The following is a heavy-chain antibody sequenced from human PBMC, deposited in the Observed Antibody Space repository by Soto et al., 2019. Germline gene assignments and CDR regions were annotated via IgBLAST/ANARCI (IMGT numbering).Heavy chain of an antibody. V-gene: IGHV1-3*04. J-gene: IGHJ4*02. Sequence: ASVKVSCKASGYTFTHYAMHWVRQAPGQRLEWMGWINTGNGNTKYSQKFQGRVTITTDTSASTAYMELSSLRSEDTAVYYCARDGAVAGDTNFDYWGQGTLVTVSS. CDR1: GYTFTHYA. D-gene: IGHD6-19*01. CDR2: INTGNGNT. CDR3: ARDGAVAGDTNFDY.